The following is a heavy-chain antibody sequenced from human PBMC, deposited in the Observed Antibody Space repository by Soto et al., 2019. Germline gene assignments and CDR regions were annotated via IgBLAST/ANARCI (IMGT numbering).Heavy chain of an antibody. CDR2: IYYNGNT. J-gene: IGHJ4*02. CDR1: RGSISTYY. V-gene: IGHV4-59*08. Sequence: SETLSLTCTVSRGSISTYYWSWIRQPPGKGLECIGYIYYNGNTNYNPSLKSRVTISVDTSKNQFTLNLNSVTAADTAIYYCARHATRSYDYWGQGTLVTVSS. CDR3: ARHATRSYDY.